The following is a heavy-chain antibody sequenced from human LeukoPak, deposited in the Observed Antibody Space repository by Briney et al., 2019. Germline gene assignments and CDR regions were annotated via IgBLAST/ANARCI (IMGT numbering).Heavy chain of an antibody. J-gene: IGHJ4*02. CDR1: GFTFSSYW. CDR2: IKQDGSEK. V-gene: IGHV3-7*01. CDR3: AKDLCDYVRGNYGNLFDY. Sequence: GGSLRLSCAASGFTFSSYWMSWVRQARGKGLEGVANIKQDGSEKYYVDSVKGRFTISRDNSKNTLCLQMNSLMPEDTAVYYCAKDLCDYVRGNYGNLFDYWGQGTLVTVSS. D-gene: IGHD3-16*01.